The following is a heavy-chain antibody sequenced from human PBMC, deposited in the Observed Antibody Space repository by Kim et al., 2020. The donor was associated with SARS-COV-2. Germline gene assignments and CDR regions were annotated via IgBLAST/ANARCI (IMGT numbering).Heavy chain of an antibody. CDR2: TYYRSKWYN. V-gene: IGHV6-1*01. J-gene: IGHJ5*02. D-gene: IGHD6-13*01. Sequence: SQTLSLTCAISGDSVSSNSAAWNWIRQSPSRGLEWLGRTYYRSKWYNDYAVSVKSRITINPDTSKNQFSLQLNSVTPEDTAVYYCARVEGNGYSSSWHSNWFDPWRQGTLVTVSS. CDR3: ARVEGNGYSSSWHSNWFDP. CDR1: GDSVSSNSAA.